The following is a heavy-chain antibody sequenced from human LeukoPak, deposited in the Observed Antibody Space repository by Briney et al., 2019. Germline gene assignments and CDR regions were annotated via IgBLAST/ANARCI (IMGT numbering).Heavy chain of an antibody. CDR2: IRSKDYGGTA. Sequence: PGGSPRLSCSGSGFTFGDHPMTWVRQAPGKGLEWVGYIRSKDYGGTAAYGTSVRGRFTISRDDSKSIAYLQMNNLTVDDTAVYYCVRKRQGDSWGQGTLVIVSS. CDR1: GFTFGDHP. J-gene: IGHJ4*02. CDR3: VRKRQGDS. V-gene: IGHV3-49*04.